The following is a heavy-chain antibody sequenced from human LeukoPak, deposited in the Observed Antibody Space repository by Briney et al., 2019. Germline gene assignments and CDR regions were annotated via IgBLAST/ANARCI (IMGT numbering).Heavy chain of an antibody. CDR2: IYATGST. D-gene: IGHD6-19*01. Sequence: SETLSLTCTVSGGSISSYYWSWIRQPAGKGLEWIGRIYATGSTNYNSSLKSRVTMSVDTSKNQFSLNLNSVTAADTAVYYCARVGYSSGWYPLDHWGQGTLVTVSS. J-gene: IGHJ4*02. CDR3: ARVGYSSGWYPLDH. CDR1: GGSISSYY. V-gene: IGHV4-4*07.